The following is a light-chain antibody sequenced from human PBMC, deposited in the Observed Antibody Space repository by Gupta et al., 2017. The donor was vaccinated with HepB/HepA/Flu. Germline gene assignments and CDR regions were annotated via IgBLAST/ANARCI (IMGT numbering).Light chain of an antibody. CDR2: SNN. J-gene: IGLJ2*01. Sequence: QSVLTQPPSASGTPGPRVIISCSGSRSNIGSNTVNWYQQFPGTAPKLLIYSNNQRPSGVPDRFSGSKSGTSVSLAISGLQSEDEADYYCAAWDDSLNGVLFGGGTKLTVL. CDR3: AAWDDSLNGVL. V-gene: IGLV1-44*01. CDR1: RSNIGSNT.